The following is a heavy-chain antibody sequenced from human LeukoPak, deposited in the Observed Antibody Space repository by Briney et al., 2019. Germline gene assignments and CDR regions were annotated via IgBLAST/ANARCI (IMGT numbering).Heavy chain of an antibody. CDR2: INHSGST. CDR3: ARVPDWAGTGFDY. V-gene: IGHV4-34*01. J-gene: IGHJ4*02. Sequence: SETLSLTCAVYGGSFSGYYWSWIRQPPGKGLEWIGEINHSGSTNYNPSLKSRVTISVGTSKNQFSLKLSSVTAADTAVYYCARVPDWAGTGFDYWGQGTLVTVSS. CDR1: GGSFSGYY. D-gene: IGHD6-19*01.